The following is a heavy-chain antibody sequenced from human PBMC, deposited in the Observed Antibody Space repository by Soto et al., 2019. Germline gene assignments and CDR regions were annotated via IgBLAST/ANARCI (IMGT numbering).Heavy chain of an antibody. D-gene: IGHD6-13*01. CDR2: IYYGGST. Sequence: QLPLQESGPGLVQPSETLSLTCTVSGGSISSSSPYWGWIRQPPGKGLECIGTIYYGGSTLYNTSLKSRVTISVDTSKNQFSLKLNSVTAADTALYYCARRSNSGWFFDYWGQGTLVTVSS. CDR1: GGSISSSSPY. CDR3: ARRSNSGWFFDY. V-gene: IGHV4-39*01. J-gene: IGHJ4*02.